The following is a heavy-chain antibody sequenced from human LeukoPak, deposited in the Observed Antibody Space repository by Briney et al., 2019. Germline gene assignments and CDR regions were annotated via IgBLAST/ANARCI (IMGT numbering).Heavy chain of an antibody. V-gene: IGHV3-30*01. CDR2: ISYDGSNK. D-gene: IGHD1-26*01. CDR3: ARARSGAGDY. J-gene: IGHJ4*02. Sequence: GGSLRLSCAASGFTFSSYAMHWVRQAPDKGLEWVAVISYDGSNKYYADSVKGRFTISRDNSKNTLYLQMNSLRAEDTAVYYCARARSGAGDYWGQGTLVTVSS. CDR1: GFTFSSYA.